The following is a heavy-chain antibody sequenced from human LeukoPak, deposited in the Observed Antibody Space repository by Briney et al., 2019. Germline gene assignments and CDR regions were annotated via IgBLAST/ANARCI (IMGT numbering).Heavy chain of an antibody. CDR1: GGSISSYY. CDR3: AREIDYYDSSGYCGWFDP. D-gene: IGHD3-22*01. Sequence: PSETLSLTCTVSGGSISSYYWSWVRQPPGKGLEWIGYIYYTGSTNYNPSLKSRVTISVDTSKNQFSLKLSSVTAADTAVYYCAREIDYYDSSGYCGWFDPWGQGTLVTVSS. J-gene: IGHJ5*02. CDR2: IYYTGST. V-gene: IGHV4-59*01.